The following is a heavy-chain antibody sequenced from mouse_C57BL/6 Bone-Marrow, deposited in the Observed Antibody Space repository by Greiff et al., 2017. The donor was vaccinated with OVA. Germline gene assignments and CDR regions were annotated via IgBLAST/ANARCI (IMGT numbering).Heavy chain of an antibody. CDR2: INPGSGGT. CDR1: GYAFTNYL. CDR3: ARSGLRPLFAY. Sequence: QLQQSGAELVRPGTSVKVSCKASGYAFTNYLIEWVKQRPGQGLEWIGVINPGSGGTNYNEKFKGKATLTADKSSSTAYMQLSSLTSEDSAVYFCARSGLRPLFAYWGQGTLVTVSA. J-gene: IGHJ3*01. D-gene: IGHD1-2*01. V-gene: IGHV1-54*01.